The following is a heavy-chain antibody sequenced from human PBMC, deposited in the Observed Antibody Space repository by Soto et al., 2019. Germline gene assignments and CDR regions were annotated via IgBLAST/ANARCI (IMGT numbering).Heavy chain of an antibody. V-gene: IGHV3-33*01. CDR2: IWHDGNNK. CDR1: GFTLSNYG. J-gene: IGHJ6*02. D-gene: IGHD1-26*01. CDR3: ASDLVGASDSYGLDV. Sequence: XGSLRRSCAASGFTLSNYGMHWVRQAPGKGLEWVAIIWHDGNNKYYADSVRGRFIISRDNSKNRLYLQMNSLRAEDTAVYYCASDLVGASDSYGLDVWGQGTPVTVSS.